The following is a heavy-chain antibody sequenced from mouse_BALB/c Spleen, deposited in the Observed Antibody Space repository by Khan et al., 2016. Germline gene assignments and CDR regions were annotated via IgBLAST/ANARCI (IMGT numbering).Heavy chain of an antibody. CDR2: INPSTGYT. Sequence: QVQLKQSGAELAKPGASVKMSCKASGYTFTSYWMHWVKQSPGQGLEWIGYINPSTGYTEYNQKFKDKATLTADKSSSTAYMQLSSLTSEDSAVYYCARWAYYGNYLFAYWGQGTLVTVSA. V-gene: IGHV1-7*01. CDR3: ARWAYYGNYLFAY. J-gene: IGHJ3*01. CDR1: GYTFTSYW. D-gene: IGHD2-10*01.